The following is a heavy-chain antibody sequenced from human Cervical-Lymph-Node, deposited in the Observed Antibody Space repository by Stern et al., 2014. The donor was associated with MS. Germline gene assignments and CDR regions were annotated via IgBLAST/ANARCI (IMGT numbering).Heavy chain of an antibody. J-gene: IGHJ6*02. Sequence: VQLQESGPGLVKPSGTLSLTCAVSGGSINSDNWWSWVRPSPGKGLEWIGEVYHSGSTNYNPSLKDRVTILVDKSKSQLSLSLSSVSAADTAVYYCARDFCGTEPLYGMDVWGQGTTVTVSS. V-gene: IGHV4-4*02. CDR1: GGSINSDNW. CDR2: VYHSGST. D-gene: IGHD1-1*01. CDR3: ARDFCGTEPLYGMDV.